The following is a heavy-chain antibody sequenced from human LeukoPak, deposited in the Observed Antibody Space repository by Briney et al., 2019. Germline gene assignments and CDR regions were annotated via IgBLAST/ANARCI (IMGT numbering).Heavy chain of an antibody. Sequence: ASVKVSCKASGYTFTSYGISWVRQAPGQGPGWMGWISAYNGNTNYAQKLQGRVTMTTDTSTSTAYMELRSLRSDDTAVYYCTYSSTSSPLYYYYGMDVWGQGTTVTVSS. CDR3: TYSSTSSPLYYYYGMDV. D-gene: IGHD2-2*01. J-gene: IGHJ6*02. CDR2: ISAYNGNT. V-gene: IGHV1-18*01. CDR1: GYTFTSYG.